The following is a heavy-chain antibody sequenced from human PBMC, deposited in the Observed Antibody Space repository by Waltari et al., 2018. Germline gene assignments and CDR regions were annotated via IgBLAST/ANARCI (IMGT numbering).Heavy chain of an antibody. D-gene: IGHD3-10*01. J-gene: IGHJ6*02. CDR2: IIPIFGTS. Sequence: QVQLVQSGAEVKKPGSSVKVSCKASGGTFSSYAISWVRQAPGQGLEWMGRIIPIFGTSNYAQKFQGRVTITADKSTSTAYMELSSLRSEDTAVYYCARVSDGFYYYYYGMDVWGQGTTVTVSS. CDR1: GGTFSSYA. V-gene: IGHV1-69*08. CDR3: ARVSDGFYYYYYGMDV.